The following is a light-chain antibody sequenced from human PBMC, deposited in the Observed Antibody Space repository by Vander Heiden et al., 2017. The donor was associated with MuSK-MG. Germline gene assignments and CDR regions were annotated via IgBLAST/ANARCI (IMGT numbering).Light chain of an antibody. V-gene: IGLV3-25*03. CDR3: QSADSNGTYPEVV. CDR2: KDS. CDR1: PLPKQY. Sequence: SYELPQLPSVPVSPGQTARITGTGDPLPKQYHFWYQHKTSQAPVLLRYKDSERPSGSPERFSGSSSGKTVTFTISGVQAEDEADDYCQSADSNGTYPEVVFGGGTKLTVL. J-gene: IGLJ2*01.